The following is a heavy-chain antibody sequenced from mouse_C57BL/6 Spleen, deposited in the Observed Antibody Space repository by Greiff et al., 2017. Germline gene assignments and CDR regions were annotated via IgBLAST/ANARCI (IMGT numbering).Heavy chain of an antibody. CDR3: ARWLPDY. J-gene: IGHJ2*01. D-gene: IGHD1-2*01. CDR2: LDPSASST. Sequence: VQLQQPGAELVKPGASVTLSCKASGYTFTSYWMQWVKQRPGQGLEWIGELDPSASSTNYNQKFKGKATLTVDTSSSTAYMQLSSLTSEDSAVYYCARWLPDYWGQGTTLTVSS. V-gene: IGHV1-50*01. CDR1: GYTFTSYW.